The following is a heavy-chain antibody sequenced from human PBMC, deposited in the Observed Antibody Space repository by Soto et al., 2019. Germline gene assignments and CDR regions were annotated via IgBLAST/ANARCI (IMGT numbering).Heavy chain of an antibody. CDR3: ASLGYCSSTSCYRSVGSSTVTRYYGMDV. V-gene: IGHV4-38-2*01. CDR2: IYHSGST. CDR1: GYSISSGYY. D-gene: IGHD2-2*02. Sequence: PSETLSLTCAVSGYSISSGYYWGWIRQPPGKGLEWIGSIYHSGSTYYNPSLKSRVTISVDTSKNQFSLKLSSVTAADTAVYYCASLGYCSSTSCYRSVGSSTVTRYYGMDVWGQGTTVTVSS. J-gene: IGHJ6*02.